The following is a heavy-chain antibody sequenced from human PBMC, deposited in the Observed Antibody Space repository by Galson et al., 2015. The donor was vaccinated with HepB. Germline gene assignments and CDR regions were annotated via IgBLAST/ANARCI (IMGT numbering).Heavy chain of an antibody. D-gene: IGHD3-10*01. Sequence: SLRLSCAASGSTFSSYGMHWVRQAPGKGLEWVAVIWYDGSNKYYADSVKGRFTISRDNSKNTLYLQMNSLRAEDTAVYYCARDREYYGMDVWGQGTTVTVSS. CDR3: ARDREYYGMDV. J-gene: IGHJ6*02. V-gene: IGHV3-33*01. CDR2: IWYDGSNK. CDR1: GSTFSSYG.